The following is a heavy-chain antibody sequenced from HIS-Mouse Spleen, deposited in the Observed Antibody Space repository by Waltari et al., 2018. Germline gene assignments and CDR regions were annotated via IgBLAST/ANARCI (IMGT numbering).Heavy chain of an antibody. D-gene: IGHD6-13*01. CDR3: ARDSYSSSWYFDY. J-gene: IGHJ4*02. V-gene: IGHV3-30*04. CDR2: ISYDGSNK. CDR1: GFTFSSYA. Sequence: QVQLVESGGGVVQPGRSLRLSCAASGFTFSSYAMHWFRLAPGKGLDWVAVISYDGSNKYYADSVKGRFTISRDNSKNTLYLQMNSLGAEDTAVYYCARDSYSSSWYFDYWGQGTLVTVSS.